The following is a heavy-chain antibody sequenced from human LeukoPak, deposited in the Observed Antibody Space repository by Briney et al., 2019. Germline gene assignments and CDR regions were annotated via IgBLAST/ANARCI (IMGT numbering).Heavy chain of an antibody. J-gene: IGHJ4*02. D-gene: IGHD5-12*01. CDR1: GDSIGSGGYR. CDR3: ARAPVATPSEFDY. CDR2: ISYGGNT. Sequence: PSETLSLTCAVSGDSIGSGGYRWSWIRQHPGKGPEWIGYISYGGNTYYNPSLKSRVAISADTPKNQFSLKLSSTTAADTAVYYCARAPVATPSEFDYWGQGTLVTVSS. V-gene: IGHV4-31*11.